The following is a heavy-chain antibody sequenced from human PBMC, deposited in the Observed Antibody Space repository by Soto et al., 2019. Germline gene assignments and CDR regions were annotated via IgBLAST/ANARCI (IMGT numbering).Heavy chain of an antibody. D-gene: IGHD3-3*01. CDR2: TYYRSKWYN. J-gene: IGHJ6*02. CDR1: GDSVSSNSAA. Sequence: STTLSLPCAISGDSVSSNSAAWNWIRQSPSRGLEWMGRTYYRSKWYNDYAVSVKSRITINPDTSKNQFSLQLNSVTPEDTAVYYCARVLDYDFWSGYYKEGYYYYYGMDVWGQGTTVTVSS. V-gene: IGHV6-1*01. CDR3: ARVLDYDFWSGYYKEGYYYYYGMDV.